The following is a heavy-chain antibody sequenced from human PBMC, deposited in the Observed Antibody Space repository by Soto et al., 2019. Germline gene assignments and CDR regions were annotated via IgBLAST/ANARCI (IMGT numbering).Heavy chain of an antibody. CDR2: IWYDGSNQ. Sequence: GGSLRLSCAPSGFTFITYGIHCFGHSPFKGLEWVAVIWYDGSNQYYADSVKGRFTISRDNSKNMLYLQMNSLRAEDTAVYYCARDLGAFNYGSAYFDYWGQGTPVTVPS. CDR3: ARDLGAFNYGSAYFDY. V-gene: IGHV3-33*01. D-gene: IGHD3-10*01. CDR1: GFTFITYG. J-gene: IGHJ4*02.